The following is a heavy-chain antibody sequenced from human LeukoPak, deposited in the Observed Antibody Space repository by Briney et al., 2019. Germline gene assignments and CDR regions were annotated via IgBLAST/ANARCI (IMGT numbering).Heavy chain of an antibody. CDR2: INTITGNP. CDR1: GYAFTSFA. CDR3: ARANSLDY. Sequence: ASVKVSCKASGYAFTSFAMNWVRQAPGHGLEWMGWINTITGNPTYAQGFTGRFVFSLDTSVSTAYLQISSLKAEDTAVYYCARANSLDYWGQGTLVTVSS. V-gene: IGHV7-4-1*02. J-gene: IGHJ4*02.